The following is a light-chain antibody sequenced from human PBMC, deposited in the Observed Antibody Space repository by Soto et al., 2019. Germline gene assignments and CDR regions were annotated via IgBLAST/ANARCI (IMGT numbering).Light chain of an antibody. CDR2: EAS. CDR1: QSIRNL. J-gene: IGKJ4*01. V-gene: IGKV3-11*01. CDR3: QQYNNWPPLT. Sequence: VLAQSPATLSLSPGARAPLSCRASQSIRNLLAWYQQNPGQAPRLLIFEASSRATGVPARISGSGSGTDFTLTISSLEPEDFAVYYCQQYNNWPPLTFGGGTKVDIK.